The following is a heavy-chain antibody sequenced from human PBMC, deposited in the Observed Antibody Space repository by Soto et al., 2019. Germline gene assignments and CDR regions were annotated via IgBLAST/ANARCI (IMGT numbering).Heavy chain of an antibody. V-gene: IGHV2-26*01. CDR2: IFSNDEK. D-gene: IGHD3-10*01. J-gene: IGHJ5*02. Sequence: QVTLKESGPVLVKPTEPLTLTCTVSGFSLSNARMGVSWIRQPPGKALEWLAHIFSNDEKSYSTSLKSRLTISKDTSKSQVVLTMTIMDPVDTATYSCARITRFLWFGELAGWFDPWGQGTLVTVAS. CDR1: GFSLSNARMG. CDR3: ARITRFLWFGELAGWFDP.